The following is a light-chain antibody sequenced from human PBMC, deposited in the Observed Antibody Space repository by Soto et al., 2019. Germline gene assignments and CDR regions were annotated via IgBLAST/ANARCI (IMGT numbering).Light chain of an antibody. CDR3: QHDKCYSKA. J-gene: IGKJ1*01. V-gene: IGKV1-5*01. CDR1: QSISAT. Sequence: HVSISPSIVCRTLGDRVTITFRASQSISATLAWYQQKPGKAPKFLIYDASSLERGVPSRFSGSGAGTEFSLTISSLQPDDFATYYCQHDKCYSKAFGQGTKVDIK. CDR2: DAS.